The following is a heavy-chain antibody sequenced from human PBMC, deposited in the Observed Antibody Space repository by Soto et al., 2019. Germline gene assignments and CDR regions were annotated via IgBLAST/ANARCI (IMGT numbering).Heavy chain of an antibody. CDR1: GGSISSYY. Sequence: QVQLQESGPGLVKPSETLSLTCSVSGGSISSYYWSWIRQPPGKGLEWIGYIYYSGSTSYNPSLKSRVPISVDPSKTQLSLTLSSVTAAATALYYCAPYGGGRKSYYFDYWGQGPLVTVSS. J-gene: IGHJ4*02. CDR3: APYGGGRKSYYFDY. D-gene: IGHD2-15*01. V-gene: IGHV4-59*01. CDR2: IYYSGST.